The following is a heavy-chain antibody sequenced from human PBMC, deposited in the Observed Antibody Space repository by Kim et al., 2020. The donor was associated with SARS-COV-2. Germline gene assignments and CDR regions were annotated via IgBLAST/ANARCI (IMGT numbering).Heavy chain of an antibody. V-gene: IGHV3-23*01. CDR3: AKGYSGYETPLYYFDY. J-gene: IGHJ4*02. D-gene: IGHD5-12*01. Sequence: SGKSRFPASRDNAKTTLYLQMNSLRAEDTAVYYCAKGYSGYETPLYYFDYWGQGTLVTVSS.